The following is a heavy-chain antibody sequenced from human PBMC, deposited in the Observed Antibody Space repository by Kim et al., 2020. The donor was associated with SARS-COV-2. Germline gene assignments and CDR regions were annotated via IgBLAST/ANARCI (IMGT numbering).Heavy chain of an antibody. J-gene: IGHJ4*02. CDR2: RT. Sequence: RTYYADSLKGRFPISRDDTRNTVYLQMNSVRAEDTAVYFCARDPSTYFDYWGQGTLVTVSS. V-gene: IGHV3-53*01. CDR3: ARDPSTYFDY.